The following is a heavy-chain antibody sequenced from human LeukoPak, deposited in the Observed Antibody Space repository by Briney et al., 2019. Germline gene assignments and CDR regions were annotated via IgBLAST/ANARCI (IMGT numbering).Heavy chain of an antibody. CDR2: ISFDGAYR. J-gene: IGHJ4*02. CDR1: GFTSSA. D-gene: IGHD3-22*01. V-gene: IGHV3-30*04. CDR3: AKGQGTTIGRFEY. Sequence: GRSLTLSCAASGFTSSAIHWVRQSPGKGLEWLAIISFDGAYRYYADSVKGRFTISRDNSKKTLYLEMNNLRGDDTALYYCAKGQGTTIGRFEYWGRGTLVTVSS.